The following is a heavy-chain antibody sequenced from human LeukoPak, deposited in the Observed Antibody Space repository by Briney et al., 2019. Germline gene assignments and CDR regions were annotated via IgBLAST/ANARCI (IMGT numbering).Heavy chain of an antibody. CDR2: ISAYNGNT. CDR1: GYTFTSYG. J-gene: IGHJ1*01. V-gene: IGHV1-18*01. D-gene: IGHD6-6*01. Sequence: ASVKVSCKASGYTFTSYGISWVRQAPGQGLEWMGWISAYNGNTNYAQKLQGRVTMTTDTSTSTAYMELRSLRSDDTAVYYCARVARRISSSASQYFQHWGQGTLVTVSS. CDR3: ARVARRISSSASQYFQH.